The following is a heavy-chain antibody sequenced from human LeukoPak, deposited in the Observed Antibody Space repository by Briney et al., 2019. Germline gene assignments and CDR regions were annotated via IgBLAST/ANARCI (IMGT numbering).Heavy chain of an antibody. CDR1: GFSFSRYR. J-gene: IGHJ6*03. CDR2: ISSSSSTI. V-gene: IGHV3-48*04. CDR3: MRWSHDSGYYYMDV. Sequence: GGSLRLSCAASGFSFSRYRMNWVRQAPGKGLEWVSYISSSSSTIYYADSVKGRFIISRDNAKNSLYLEMNSLRAEDTAVYYCMRWSHDSGYYYMDVWGKGTTVTVSS. D-gene: IGHD3-3*01.